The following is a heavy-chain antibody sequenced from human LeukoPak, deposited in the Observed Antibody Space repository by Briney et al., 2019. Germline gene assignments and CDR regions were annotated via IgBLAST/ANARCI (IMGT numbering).Heavy chain of an antibody. CDR2: IYYSGST. D-gene: IGHD3-3*01. J-gene: IGHJ6*02. Sequence: SETLSLTCTVSGGSISSSSYYWGWIRQPPGKGLEWIGSIYYSGSTYYNPSLKSRVTISVDTSKNQFSLKLSSVTAADTAVYYCARDLEWFLKIYYYGMDVWGQGTAVTVSS. CDR1: GGSISSSSYY. V-gene: IGHV4-39*02. CDR3: ARDLEWFLKIYYYGMDV.